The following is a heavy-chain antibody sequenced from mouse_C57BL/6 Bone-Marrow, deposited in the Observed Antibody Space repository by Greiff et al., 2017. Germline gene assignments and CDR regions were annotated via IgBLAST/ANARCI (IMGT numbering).Heavy chain of an antibody. D-gene: IGHD1-1*01. V-gene: IGHV15-2*01. CDR3: ARGTTVVPYFDY. Sequence: VKLQESGSELRGPGSSVTLSCKDFDSEVFPIAYMSWVRQKPGHGFEWIGGILPSIGRTIYGEKFEDKATLDADTLSNTAYLELNSLTSEDSAIYYCARGTTVVPYFDYWGQGTTLTVSS. CDR1: DSEVFPIAY. CDR2: ILPSIGRT. J-gene: IGHJ2*01.